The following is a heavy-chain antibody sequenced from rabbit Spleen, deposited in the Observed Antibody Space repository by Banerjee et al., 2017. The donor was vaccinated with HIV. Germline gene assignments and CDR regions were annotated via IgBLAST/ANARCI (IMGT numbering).Heavy chain of an antibody. CDR1: GFDFSAYTF. Sequence: QSLEESGGDLVKPGASLTLTCTASGFDFSAYTFMCWVRQAPGKGLEWIACIDTGSRDFTYYASWAKGRFTISKTSSTTVILQMTSLTVADTATYFCARDTGTSFSTYGMDLGGPGTLVTVS. J-gene: IGHJ6*01. CDR2: IDTGSRDFT. V-gene: IGHV1S40*01. D-gene: IGHD8-1*01. CDR3: ARDTGTSFSTYGMDL.